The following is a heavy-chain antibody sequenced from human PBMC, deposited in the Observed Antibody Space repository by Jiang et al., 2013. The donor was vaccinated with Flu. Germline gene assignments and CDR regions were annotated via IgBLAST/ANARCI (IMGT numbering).Heavy chain of an antibody. J-gene: IGHJ4*02. CDR2: INGDGSNT. CDR3: VREMESLNQLDY. CDR1: GFTFSSYT. Sequence: QLLESGGGLVQPGGSLRLSCAASGFTFSSYTMQWVRQAPGRGLQYVSAINGDGSNTYYANSVRGRFTISRDNSKNTLYLQMGSLRVEDMAVYYCVREMESLNQLDYWGQGTLVTVSS. D-gene: IGHD5-24*01. V-gene: IGHV3-64*01.